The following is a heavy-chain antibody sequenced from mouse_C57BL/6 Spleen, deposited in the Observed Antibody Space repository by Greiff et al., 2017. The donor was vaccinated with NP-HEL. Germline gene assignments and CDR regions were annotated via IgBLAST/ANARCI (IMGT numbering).Heavy chain of an antibody. Sequence: VRLQQSGAELVRPGASVKLSCTASGFNIKDDYMHWVKQRPEQGLEWIGWIDPENGDTEYASKFQGTATITADTSSNTAYLQLSSLTSEDTAVYYCTTHGSRTYWGQGTLVTVSA. CDR2: IDPENGDT. J-gene: IGHJ3*01. V-gene: IGHV14-4*01. D-gene: IGHD1-1*01. CDR1: GFNIKDDY. CDR3: TTHGSRTY.